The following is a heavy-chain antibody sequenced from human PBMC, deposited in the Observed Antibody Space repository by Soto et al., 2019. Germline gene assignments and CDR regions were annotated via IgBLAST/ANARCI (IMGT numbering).Heavy chain of an antibody. J-gene: IGHJ6*02. D-gene: IGHD3-22*01. CDR1: GFTFSSYA. CDR2: ISGSGGST. V-gene: IGHV3-23*01. CDR3: AKLGSSMIVVVMAGMDV. Sequence: GGSLRLSCAASGFTFSSYAMSWVRQAPGKGLEWVSAISGSGGSTYYADSVKGRFTISRDNSKNTLYLQMNSLRAEDTAVYYCAKLGSSMIVVVMAGMDVWGQGPKVTVYS.